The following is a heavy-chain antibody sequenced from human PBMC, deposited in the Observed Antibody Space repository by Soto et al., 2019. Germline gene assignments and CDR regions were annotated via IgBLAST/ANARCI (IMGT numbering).Heavy chain of an antibody. CDR1: GFTFSNFG. V-gene: IGHV3-21*01. CDR3: ARDHYGWGSPPGY. Sequence: EVQLVESGGGLVKPGGSLRLSCEASGFTFSNFGMHWVRQAPGKGLEWVSFISSSSSDIYYADSLKGRFTISRDNAKNSLYLQLGSLRAEDTALYFCARDHYGWGSPPGYWCQGILVTVSS. D-gene: IGHD3-10*01. CDR2: ISSSSSDI. J-gene: IGHJ4*02.